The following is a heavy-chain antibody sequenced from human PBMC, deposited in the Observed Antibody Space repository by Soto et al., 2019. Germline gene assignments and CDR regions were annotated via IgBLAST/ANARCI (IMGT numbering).Heavy chain of an antibody. CDR3: ARSISSYYYDFDS. CDR2: IKEDGSEK. Sequence: GGSLRLSCAASGFTFSSYAMSWVRQAPGKGLEWVANIKEDGSEKYYVDSVKGRFTISRDNAKNSLYLQMNSLRAEDTAVYYCARSISSYYYDFDSWGQGTLVTVSS. J-gene: IGHJ4*02. CDR1: GFTFSSYA. D-gene: IGHD3-22*01. V-gene: IGHV3-7*01.